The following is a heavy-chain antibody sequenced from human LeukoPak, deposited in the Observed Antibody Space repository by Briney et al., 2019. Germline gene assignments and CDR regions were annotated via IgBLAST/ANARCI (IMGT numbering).Heavy chain of an antibody. V-gene: IGHV4-59*08. J-gene: IGHJ4*02. CDR1: GGSISSYY. D-gene: IGHD3-22*01. CDR2: IYYSGST. CDR3: ASGPGNYYDSSGYYDY. Sequence: PSETLSLTCTVSGGSISSYYWSWIRQPPGKGLEWIGYIYYSGSTNYNPSLKSRVTISVDTSKNQFSLKLSSVTAADTAVYYCASGPGNYYDSSGYYDYWGQGTLVTVSS.